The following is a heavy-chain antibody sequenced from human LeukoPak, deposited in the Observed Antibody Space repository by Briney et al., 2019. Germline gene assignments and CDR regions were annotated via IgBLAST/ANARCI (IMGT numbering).Heavy chain of an antibody. D-gene: IGHD3-22*01. J-gene: IGHJ4*02. V-gene: IGHV1-2*04. CDR2: INPNSGGT. CDR3: ARASQAGGDSSGYYVY. Sequence: GASVKVSCKASGYTFTGYYMHWVRQAPGQGLEWMGWINPNSGGTNYAQKFQGWVTMTRDTSISTAYMELSRLRSDDTAVYYCARASQAGGDSSGYYVYWGQGTLVTVSS. CDR1: GYTFTGYY.